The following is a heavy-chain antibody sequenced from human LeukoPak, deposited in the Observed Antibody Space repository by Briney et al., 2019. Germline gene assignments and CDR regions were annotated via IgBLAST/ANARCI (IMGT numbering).Heavy chain of an antibody. D-gene: IGHD6-13*01. CDR3: ARMGIAAVGAYYFDY. CDR1: GFTFSDYY. J-gene: IGHJ4*02. CDR2: ISRNSYT. Sequence: GGSLRLSCSASGFTFSDYYMSWIRQAPGKGLEWVSYISRNSYTNYADSVKGRFTISRDNAKNSLYLQMASLRAEDTAVYYCARMGIAAVGAYYFDYWGQGTLVAVSS. V-gene: IGHV3-11*06.